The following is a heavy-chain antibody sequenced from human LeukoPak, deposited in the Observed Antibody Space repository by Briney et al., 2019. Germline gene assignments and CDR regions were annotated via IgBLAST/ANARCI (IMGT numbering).Heavy chain of an antibody. CDR2: IYYSGST. Sequence: SETLSLTCTVSGDSMSSSHYCWGWIRQPPGKGLEWIGCIYYSGSTYYNPSLKSRFTMSVDTSKKQFSLKLSSVTAADTAVYYCARHAVEAASRWFDPWGQGTLVTVSS. CDR3: ARHAVEAASRWFDP. J-gene: IGHJ5*02. D-gene: IGHD1-1*01. CDR1: GDSMSSSHYC. V-gene: IGHV4-39*01.